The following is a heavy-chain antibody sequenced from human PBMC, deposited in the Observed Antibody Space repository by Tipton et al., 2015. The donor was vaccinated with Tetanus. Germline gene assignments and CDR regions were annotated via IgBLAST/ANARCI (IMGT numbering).Heavy chain of an antibody. J-gene: IGHJ6*02. V-gene: IGHV3-21*01. Sequence: GSLRLSCAAPGFTFSSYTMNWVRQPPGKGLEWVSSFSATGGYKYYADSVEGRFTISRDNAKNSLYLQMNSLRAEDTALYYCAKDLEDQYYYGMDVWGRGTTVTVAS. D-gene: IGHD1-1*01. CDR3: AKDLEDQYYYGMDV. CDR1: GFTFSSYT. CDR2: FSATGGYK.